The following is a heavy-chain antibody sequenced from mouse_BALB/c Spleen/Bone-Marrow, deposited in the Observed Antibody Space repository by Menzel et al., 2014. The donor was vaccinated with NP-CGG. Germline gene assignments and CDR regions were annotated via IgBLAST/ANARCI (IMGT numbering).Heavy chain of an antibody. CDR3: VRVRYFDV. CDR2: IWTGGGT. V-gene: IGHV2-9-2*01. Sequence: VKLQESGPGLVAPSQSPSITCTVSGFSLTSYDISWIRQPPGKGLEWLGVIWTGGGTNYNSAFMSRLSISKDNSKSQVLLKMNSLQTDDTAIYYCVRVRYFDVWGAGTTVTVSS. J-gene: IGHJ1*01. CDR1: GFSLTSYD.